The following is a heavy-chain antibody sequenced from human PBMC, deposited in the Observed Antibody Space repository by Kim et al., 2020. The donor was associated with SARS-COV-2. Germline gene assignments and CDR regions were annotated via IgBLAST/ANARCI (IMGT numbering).Heavy chain of an antibody. J-gene: IGHJ6*02. Sequence: GGSLRLSCAASGFTFSSYGMHWVRQAPGKGLEWVAVIWYDGSNKYYADSVKGRFTISRDNSKNTLYLQMTSLRAEDTAVYYCARERAGDIVPGDGMDVWGQGTTGTVSS. CDR1: GFTFSSYG. V-gene: IGHV3-33*01. CDR2: IWYDGSNK. D-gene: IGHD2-8*01. CDR3: ARERAGDIVPGDGMDV.